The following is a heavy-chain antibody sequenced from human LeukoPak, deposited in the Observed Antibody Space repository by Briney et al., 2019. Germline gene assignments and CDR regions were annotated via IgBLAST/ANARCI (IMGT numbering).Heavy chain of an antibody. Sequence: GGSLRLSCAASGFTFSRAWMSWLRQTPGKGLEWVANIKEDGSEDYYADSVKGRFAISKDNAKNSLYLQMNSLRGEDTAVYYCAKVGEQQLADYWGQGTLVTVSS. V-gene: IGHV3-7*01. D-gene: IGHD6-13*01. CDR2: IKEDGSED. J-gene: IGHJ4*02. CDR1: GFTFSRAW. CDR3: AKVGEQQLADY.